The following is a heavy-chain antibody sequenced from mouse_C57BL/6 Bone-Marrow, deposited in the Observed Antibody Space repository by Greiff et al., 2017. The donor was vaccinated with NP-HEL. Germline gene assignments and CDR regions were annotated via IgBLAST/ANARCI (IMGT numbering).Heavy chain of an antibody. V-gene: IGHV5-17*01. J-gene: IGHJ4*01. CDR1: GFTFSDYG. CDR2: ISSGSSTI. Sequence: EVHLVESGGGLVKPGGSLKLSCAASGFTFSDYGMHWVRQAPEKGLEWVAYISSGSSTIYYADTVKGRFTISRDNAKNTLFLQMTSLRSEDTAMYYCAKHDGYYDYAMDYWGQGTSVTVSS. CDR3: AKHDGYYDYAMDY. D-gene: IGHD2-3*01.